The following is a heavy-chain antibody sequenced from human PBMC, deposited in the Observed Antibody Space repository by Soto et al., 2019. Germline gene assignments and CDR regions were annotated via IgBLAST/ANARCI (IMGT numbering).Heavy chain of an antibody. V-gene: IGHV1-69*19. J-gene: IGHJ4*02. CDR2: ISPMFGAA. CDR3: AREVQVHTPAFVY. Sequence: QVQLVQSGAEMKKPGSSVKVSCQSSGGTFNTYAINWVRQAPGQGPEWMGDISPMFGAANYAPKFQGRVTITADESTGTSYMQLSSLTSEDTALYFCAREVQVHTPAFVYWGQGTLVTDSS. D-gene: IGHD3-10*01. CDR1: GGTFNTYA.